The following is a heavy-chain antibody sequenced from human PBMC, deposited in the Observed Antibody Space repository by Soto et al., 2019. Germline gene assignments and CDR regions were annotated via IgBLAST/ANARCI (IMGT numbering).Heavy chain of an antibody. V-gene: IGHV4-39*01. CDR2: IFHTGAT. CDR1: GDSISSSSFY. Sequence: SETLSLTCTVSGDSISSSSFYWGWIRQPPGKGLEWIGHIFHTGATYQNPTLKSRLRMSVDTSKNQFSLNLSPVTATDTAVYYCARRRVVPTTNFDYWGQGTLVTVSS. D-gene: IGHD1-7*01. CDR3: ARRRVVPTTNFDY. J-gene: IGHJ4*02.